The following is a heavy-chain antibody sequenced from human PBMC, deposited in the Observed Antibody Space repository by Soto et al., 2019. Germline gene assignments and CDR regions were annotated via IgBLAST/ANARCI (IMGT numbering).Heavy chain of an antibody. CDR3: AREYYYGSGGAY. V-gene: IGHV1-46*01. D-gene: IGHD3-10*01. CDR1: GYSFTSYY. Sequence: ASVKVSCKASGYSFTSYYMYWVRQAPGQGLEWVGVINPSDGSTNYAQKFQGRVTITRDTSTSTAYMELRSLRSDDTAVYYCAREYYYGSGGAYWGQGTLVTV. CDR2: INPSDGST. J-gene: IGHJ4*02.